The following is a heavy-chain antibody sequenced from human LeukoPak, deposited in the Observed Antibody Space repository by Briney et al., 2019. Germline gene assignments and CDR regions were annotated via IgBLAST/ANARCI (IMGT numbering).Heavy chain of an antibody. CDR1: GGSISSYY. CDR2: IYYSGST. J-gene: IGHJ5*02. V-gene: IGHV4-59*08. CDR3: ARHIDTRWFDP. Sequence: SETLSLTCTVSGGSISSYYWSWIRQPPGKGLEWIGYIYYSGSTNYNPSLKSRVTISVDTSKNQFSLKLSSVTAADTAVYYCARHIDTRWFDPWGQGTLVTVSS. D-gene: IGHD2-15*01.